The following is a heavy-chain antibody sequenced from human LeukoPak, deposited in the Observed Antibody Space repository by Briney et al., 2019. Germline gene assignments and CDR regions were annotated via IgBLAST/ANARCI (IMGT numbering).Heavy chain of an antibody. V-gene: IGHV3-7*01. CDR1: GFTFRTSW. CDR2: IRPDGSEG. Sequence: GGSLRLSCGASGFTFRTSWMNWVRQAPGKGLEWVATIRPDGSEGYYADSVRGRFTISRDNSKNSFYLQMSSLRAEDTGVFYCARDVAYSAFDYWGQGTLVTVSS. CDR3: ARDVAYSAFDY. D-gene: IGHD2-21*01. J-gene: IGHJ4*02.